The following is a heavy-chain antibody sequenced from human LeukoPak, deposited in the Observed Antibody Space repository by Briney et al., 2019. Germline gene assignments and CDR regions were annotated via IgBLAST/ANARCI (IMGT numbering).Heavy chain of an antibody. J-gene: IGHJ4*02. V-gene: IGHV3-23*01. CDR3: AKETVAAPPIDY. D-gene: IGHD6-19*01. Sequence: PGGSLRLSCAASGFTFSSYAMSWVRQATGKGLEWVSAISGSAYSTYYADSVKGRFTISRDSSKNTLYLQMNSLRAEDTAVYYCAKETVAAPPIDYWGQGTLVTVSS. CDR2: ISGSAYST. CDR1: GFTFSSYA.